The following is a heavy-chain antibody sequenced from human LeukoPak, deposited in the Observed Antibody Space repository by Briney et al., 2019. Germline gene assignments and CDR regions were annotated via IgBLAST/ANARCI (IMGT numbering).Heavy chain of an antibody. J-gene: IGHJ4*02. D-gene: IGHD3-9*01. CDR1: GYTFTGYY. V-gene: IGHV1-2*02. CDR3: AREWVFGDSKVIITFPPADHFDY. CDR2: INPNSGGT. Sequence: ASVKVSCKASGYTFTGYYMHWVRQAPGQGLEWMGWINPNSGGTNYAQKFQGRVTMTRDTSISTAYMELSRLRSDDTAVYYCAREWVFGDSKVIITFPPADHFDYWGQGTLVTVSS.